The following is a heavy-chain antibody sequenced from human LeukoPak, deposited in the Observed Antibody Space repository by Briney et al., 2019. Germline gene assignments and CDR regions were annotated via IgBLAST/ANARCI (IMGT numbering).Heavy chain of an antibody. CDR2: IRYDGSDK. J-gene: IGHJ4*02. Sequence: GGSLGLSCAASGFTFSNYVMHWVRQAPGKGLQWVAFIRYDGSDKYYADSVKGRFTVSRDNSKTTLYLQMNSLRADDTAVYYCAKGGPTGSNYFDFWGQGTLVTVSS. D-gene: IGHD1-26*01. CDR3: AKGGPTGSNYFDF. V-gene: IGHV3-30*02. CDR1: GFTFSNYV.